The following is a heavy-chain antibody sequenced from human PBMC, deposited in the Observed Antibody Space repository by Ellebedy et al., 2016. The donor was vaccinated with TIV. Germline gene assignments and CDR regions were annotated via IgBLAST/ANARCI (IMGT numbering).Heavy chain of an antibody. CDR3: ARRGSYGDYAVQVNSWFDR. D-gene: IGHD4-17*01. CDR2: LRQDGNEK. J-gene: IGHJ5*02. Sequence: PGGSLRLSCTVSGFSFRSYWMTWVRQAPGKGLEWVANLRQDGNEKYYLDSVKGRFTISRDNANKLLFLQMNSLRVEDTAVYYCARRGSYGDYAVQVNSWFDRWGQGTLVTVSS. CDR1: GFSFRSYW. V-gene: IGHV3-7*01.